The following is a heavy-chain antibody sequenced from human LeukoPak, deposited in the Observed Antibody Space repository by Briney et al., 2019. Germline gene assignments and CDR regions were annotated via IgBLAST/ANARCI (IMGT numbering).Heavy chain of an antibody. CDR1: GYTFTRYY. CDR2: INPNSGGT. V-gene: IGHV1-2*02. D-gene: IGHD6-19*01. Sequence: ASVKVSCKASGYTFTRYYMHWVRQAPGQGLEWMGWINPNSGGTNYAQKFQGRVTMTRDTSISTAYMELSRLRSDDTAVYYCARDAEYSSGWYNWFDPWGQGTLVTVSS. CDR3: ARDAEYSSGWYNWFDP. J-gene: IGHJ5*02.